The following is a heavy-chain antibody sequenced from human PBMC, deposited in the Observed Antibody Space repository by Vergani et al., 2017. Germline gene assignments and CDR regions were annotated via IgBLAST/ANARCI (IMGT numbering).Heavy chain of an antibody. J-gene: IGHJ4*02. CDR2: IRNKAYGGTT. V-gene: IGHV3-49*04. CDR3: SRGRGCSIGYSDY. Sequence: EVHLVESGGGLVPPGRSLRLSCAASGFSFGDYAITWVRQAPGKGLEWVAFIRNKAYGGTTEYAASVKGRFTISRDDSKRLAYLQVSGLKAEDTAVYFCSRGRGCSIGYSDYWGQGTLVTVSS. D-gene: IGHD2-2*01. CDR1: GFSFGDYA.